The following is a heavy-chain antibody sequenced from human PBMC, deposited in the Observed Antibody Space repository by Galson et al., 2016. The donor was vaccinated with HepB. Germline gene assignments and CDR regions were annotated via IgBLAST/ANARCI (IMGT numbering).Heavy chain of an antibody. Sequence: SLRLSCAASGFTFSSYGMHWVRQAPGKGLEWVAVIWYDGSNNYYADSVKGRFTITRDSAKNSLYLQMNSLRDEDTAVYYCARGSTGSDNWFGPWGQGTLVTVSS. CDR1: GFTFSSYG. J-gene: IGHJ5*02. V-gene: IGHV3-33*01. CDR3: ARGSTGSDNWFGP. CDR2: IWYDGSNN. D-gene: IGHD6-19*01.